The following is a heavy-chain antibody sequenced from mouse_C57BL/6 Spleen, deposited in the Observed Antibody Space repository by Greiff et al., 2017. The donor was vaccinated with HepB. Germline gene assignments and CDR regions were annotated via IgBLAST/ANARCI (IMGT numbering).Heavy chain of an antibody. Sequence: ESGPGLVKPSQSLSLTCSVTGYSITSGYYWNWIRQFPGNKLEWMGYISYDGSNNYNPSLKNRISITRDTSKNQFFLKLNSVTTEDTATYYCARDFITTVEGFAYWGQGTLVTVSA. J-gene: IGHJ3*01. D-gene: IGHD1-1*01. CDR2: ISYDGSN. CDR1: GYSITSGYY. V-gene: IGHV3-6*01. CDR3: ARDFITTVEGFAY.